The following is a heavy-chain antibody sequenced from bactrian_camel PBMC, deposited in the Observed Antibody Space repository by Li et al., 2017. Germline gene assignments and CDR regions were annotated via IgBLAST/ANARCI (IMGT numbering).Heavy chain of an antibody. Sequence: HVQLVESGGGSVQAGGSLRLSCVVSDSSPNCMGWFRQAPGKEREEVAHIDNDGTTNYAHSVKGRFTVSKDSDQNIMYLQMNNLKPEDAGLYRCVAESLCAWLGTTEGYFSQGTQVTVS. CDR2: IDNDGTT. V-gene: IGHV3S53*01. D-gene: IGHD3*01. J-gene: IGHJ4*01. CDR1: DSSPNC.